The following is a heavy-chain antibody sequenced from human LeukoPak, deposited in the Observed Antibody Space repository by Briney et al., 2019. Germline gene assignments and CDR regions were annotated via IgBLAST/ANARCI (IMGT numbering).Heavy chain of an antibody. CDR3: ARVKLPYDFWSGYQDGMDV. CDR1: GGSISSYY. V-gene: IGHV4-59*01. J-gene: IGHJ6*02. D-gene: IGHD3-3*01. CDR2: IYYSGST. Sequence: SETLSLTCTVSGGSISSYYWSWIRQPPGKGLEWIGYIYYSGSTNYNPSLKSRVTISVDTSKNQFSLKLSSVTAADTAVYYCARVKLPYDFWSGYQDGMDVWGQGTAVTVSS.